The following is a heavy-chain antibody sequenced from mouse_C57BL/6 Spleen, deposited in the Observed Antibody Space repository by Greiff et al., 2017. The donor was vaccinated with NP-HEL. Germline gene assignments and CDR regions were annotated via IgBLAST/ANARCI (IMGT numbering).Heavy chain of an antibody. D-gene: IGHD1-1*01. CDR2: IYPRDGST. CDR1: GYTFTSYD. J-gene: IGHJ3*01. V-gene: IGHV1-85*01. Sequence: QVQLQQSGPELVKPGASVKLSCKASGYTFTSYDINWVKQRPGQGLEWIGWIYPRDGSTKYNEKFKGKATLTVDTSSSTAYMELHSLTSEDSAVYFCAREKVLTTVAAPFAYWGQGTLVTVSA. CDR3: AREKVLTTVAAPFAY.